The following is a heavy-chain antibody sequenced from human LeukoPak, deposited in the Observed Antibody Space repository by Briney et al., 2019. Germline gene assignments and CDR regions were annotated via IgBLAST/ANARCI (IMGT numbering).Heavy chain of an antibody. CDR1: GGSISSYY. V-gene: IGHV4-4*07. CDR2: LHTSGST. Sequence: NSSETLSLTCTVSGGSISSYYWSWIRQPAGKGLEWIGRLHTSGSTNYNPSLKSRVTISVDKSKNQFSLKLSSVTAADTAVYYCARVLGYCSGGSCYGVPFDYWGQGTLVTVSS. J-gene: IGHJ4*02. CDR3: ARVLGYCSGGSCYGVPFDY. D-gene: IGHD2-15*01.